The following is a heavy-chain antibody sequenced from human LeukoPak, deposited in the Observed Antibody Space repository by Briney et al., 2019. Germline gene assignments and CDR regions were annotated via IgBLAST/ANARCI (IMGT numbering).Heavy chain of an antibody. CDR1: GPTFSSYS. J-gene: IGHJ4*02. V-gene: IGHV3-23*01. CDR3: AKMSGYFDY. Sequence: GGSLRLSCEASGPTFSSYSMSWVRQAPGRGLEWVSGITASGDTTYYADSVTGRSTISRDNSKNTLYLQMNSLRVEDTAVYYCAKMSGYFDYWGQGTLVTVSS. D-gene: IGHD5/OR15-5a*01. CDR2: ITASGDTT.